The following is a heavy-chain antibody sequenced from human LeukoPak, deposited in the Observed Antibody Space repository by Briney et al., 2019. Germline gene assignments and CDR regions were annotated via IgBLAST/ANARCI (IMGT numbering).Heavy chain of an antibody. D-gene: IGHD4-17*01. CDR3: ARASTTVPNLLDN. V-gene: IGHV3-74*01. CDR1: RFTFSTYW. Sequence: PGGSLRLSCVASRFTFSTYWMHWVRQAPGKGLLWVSRLSGDGSSTRFADSLKGRFTISRDNAQNTLYLQMNSLRAEDAAVYFCARASTTVPNLLDNWGQGTLVTVSS. J-gene: IGHJ4*02. CDR2: LSGDGSST.